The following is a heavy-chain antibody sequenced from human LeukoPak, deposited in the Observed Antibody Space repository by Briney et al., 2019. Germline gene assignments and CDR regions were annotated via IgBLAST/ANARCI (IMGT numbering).Heavy chain of an antibody. D-gene: IGHD1-26*01. Sequence: ASVKVSCKASGYTFTSYDINWVRQATGQGLEWMGWMNPNSGNTGYAQKFQGRVTITRDMSTSTAYMELSSLRSEDTAVYYCAAGQGSAGDWGQGTLVTVSS. CDR1: GYTFTSYD. CDR2: MNPNSGNT. CDR3: AAGQGSAGD. J-gene: IGHJ4*02. V-gene: IGHV1-8*03.